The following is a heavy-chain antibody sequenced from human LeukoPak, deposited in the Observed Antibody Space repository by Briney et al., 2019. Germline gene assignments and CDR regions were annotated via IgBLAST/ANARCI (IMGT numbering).Heavy chain of an antibody. V-gene: IGHV4-31*03. CDR1: GGSISSGGYY. CDR3: AGGGDSGVGAFDI. D-gene: IGHD5-12*01. J-gene: IGHJ3*02. CDR2: IYYSGST. Sequence: TLSLTCPVSGGSISSGGYYWSWIRQHPGKGLEWIGYIYYSGSTYYNPSLKSRVTISVDTSKNQFSLKLSSVTAADTAVYYCAGGGDSGVGAFDIWGQGTMVTVSS.